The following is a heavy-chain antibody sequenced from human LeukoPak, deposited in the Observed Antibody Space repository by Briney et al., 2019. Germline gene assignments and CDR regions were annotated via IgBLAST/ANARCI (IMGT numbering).Heavy chain of an antibody. V-gene: IGHV4-59*08. CDR2: IYYTGKI. CDR3: VRRDTGWNYFDY. CDR1: GGSINSHY. Sequence: SETLSLTCAVSGGSINSHYWGWIRQPPGKGVQWIGDIYYTGKINYNPSLKSRVTITLDTSKDHLSLNLTSVLAADTAIYYCVRRDTGWNYFDYWGQGILVTVSS. J-gene: IGHJ4*02. D-gene: IGHD6-19*01.